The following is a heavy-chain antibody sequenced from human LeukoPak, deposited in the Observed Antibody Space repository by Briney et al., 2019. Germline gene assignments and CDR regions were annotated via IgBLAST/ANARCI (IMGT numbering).Heavy chain of an antibody. CDR2: IKQDGTEK. CDR1: GFTFSSYW. V-gene: IGHV3-7*01. J-gene: IGHJ4*02. Sequence: GGSLRLSCAASGFTFSSYWMSWVRQAPGKGLEWVANIKQDGTEKYYADSVKGRFTITRDNAKNSLYLQMNSLRAEDTAVYYCARGDFWSGYANDYWGQGTLVAVSS. D-gene: IGHD3-3*01. CDR3: ARGDFWSGYANDY.